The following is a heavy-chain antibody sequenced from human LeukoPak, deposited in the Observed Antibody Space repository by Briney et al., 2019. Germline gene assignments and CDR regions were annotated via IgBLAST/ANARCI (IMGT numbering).Heavy chain of an antibody. D-gene: IGHD6-19*01. CDR3: ARPVGTVAAQYDAFDI. V-gene: IGHV5-51*01. CDR2: IYPGDSDT. CDR1: GYSFTSYW. Sequence: GQSLKISCKGSGYSFTSYWIGWVRQMLCKGLSWIGIIYPGDSDTRYSPSFQGQVTISADKSISTAYLQWSSLKASDTAMYYCARPVGTVAAQYDAFDIWGQGTMVTVSS. J-gene: IGHJ3*02.